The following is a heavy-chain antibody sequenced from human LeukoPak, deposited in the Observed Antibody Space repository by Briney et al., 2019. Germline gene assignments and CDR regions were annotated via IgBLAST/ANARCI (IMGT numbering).Heavy chain of an antibody. J-gene: IGHJ4*02. D-gene: IGHD3-22*01. Sequence: GGSLRLSCAASGFTFSGYEMNWVRQAPGRGLEWVSYISFSGDIIHYADSVKGRFTVSRENTKNTLYLQMNSLRAEDTAVYYCARAVDRHRYDSSGFDQWGQGTLVTVFS. CDR2: ISFSGDII. CDR1: GFTFSGYE. CDR3: ARAVDRHRYDSSGFDQ. V-gene: IGHV3-48*03.